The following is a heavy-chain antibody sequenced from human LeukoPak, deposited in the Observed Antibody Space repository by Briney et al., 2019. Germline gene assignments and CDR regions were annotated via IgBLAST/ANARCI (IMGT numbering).Heavy chain of an antibody. V-gene: IGHV3-30*02. CDR3: AKLPGMATIDY. J-gene: IGHJ4*02. D-gene: IGHD5-24*01. CDR2: IRYDGSTK. Sequence: GGSLRLSCAASGFTFSSYAMHWVRQAPGKGLEWVAFIRYDGSTKDYADSVKGRFTISRDNSKNTLDLQMNSLRVEDTAVYYCAKLPGMATIDYWGQGTLVTVSS. CDR1: GFTFSSYA.